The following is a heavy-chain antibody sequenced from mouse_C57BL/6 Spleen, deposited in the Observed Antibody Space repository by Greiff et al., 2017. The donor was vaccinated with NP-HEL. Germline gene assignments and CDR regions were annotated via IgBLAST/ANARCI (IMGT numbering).Heavy chain of an antibody. J-gene: IGHJ2*01. CDR2: IDPANGNT. CDR1: GFNIKNTY. Sequence: VQLQQSVAELVRPGASVKLSCTASGFNIKNTYMHWVKQRPEQGLEWIGRIDPANGNTTYAPKFQGKATITTDTSSNTAYLQLSSLTSEDTAIYYCARTLITTVVYFDYWGQGTTLTVSS. V-gene: IGHV14-3*01. D-gene: IGHD1-1*01. CDR3: ARTLITTVVYFDY.